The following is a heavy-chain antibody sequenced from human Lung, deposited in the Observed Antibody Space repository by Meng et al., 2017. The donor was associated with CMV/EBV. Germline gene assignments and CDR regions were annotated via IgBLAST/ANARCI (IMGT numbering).Heavy chain of an antibody. CDR3: TTEYALTVTTLTNGIL. D-gene: IGHD4-17*01. Sequence: GESLKISCAASGFTFSNAWMSWVRQAPGKGLEWVGRIKSKTDGGTTDYAAPVKGRFTISRDDSKNTLDLQMNSLKNEDTAVYYGTTEYALTVTTLTNGILWGQGARVTVSS. J-gene: IGHJ4*02. CDR2: IKSKTDGGTT. V-gene: IGHV3-15*01. CDR1: GFTFSNAW.